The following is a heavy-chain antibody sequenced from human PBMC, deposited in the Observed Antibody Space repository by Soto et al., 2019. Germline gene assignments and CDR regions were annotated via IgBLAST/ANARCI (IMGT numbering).Heavy chain of an antibody. CDR3: ARESVALKKDFDY. V-gene: IGHV1-18*01. CDR1: GYTFTSYG. Sequence: ASVKVSCKASGYTFTSYGISWVRQAPGQGLEWMGCISPNDGNIKYAQRFQGWVTMTWDTSTSTAYMELNRLKSDDTAVYYCARESVALKKDFDYWGQGTLVTVSS. D-gene: IGHD2-21*01. CDR2: ISPNDGNI. J-gene: IGHJ4*02.